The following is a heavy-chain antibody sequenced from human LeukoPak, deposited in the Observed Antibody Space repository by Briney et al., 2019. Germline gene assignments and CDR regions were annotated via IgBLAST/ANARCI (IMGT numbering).Heavy chain of an antibody. CDR1: GFTVSSNY. V-gene: IGHV3-53*01. J-gene: IGHJ4*02. D-gene: IGHD6-19*01. CDR3: ARVTIAVAGDHFDY. CDR2: IYSGGAT. Sequence: GGSLRLSCAASGFTVSSNYMNWVRQAPGKGLEWVSVIYSGGATYYADSVRGRFTISRDNAKNSLYLQMNSLRAEDTAVYYCARVTIAVAGDHFDYWGQGTLVTVSS.